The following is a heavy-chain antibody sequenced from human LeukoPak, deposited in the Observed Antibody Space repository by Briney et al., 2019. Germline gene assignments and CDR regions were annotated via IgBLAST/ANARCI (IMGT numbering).Heavy chain of an antibody. CDR2: IIPIFGTA. D-gene: IGHD3-3*01. CDR1: GGTFSSYG. Sequence: SVKVSCKASGGTFSSYGISWMRQAPGQGLEWMGGIIPIFGTANYAQKFQGRVTITADESTSTAYMELSSLRSEDTAVYYCARDTGRVVFDYWGQGTLVTVSS. V-gene: IGHV1-69*13. CDR3: ARDTGRVVFDY. J-gene: IGHJ4*02.